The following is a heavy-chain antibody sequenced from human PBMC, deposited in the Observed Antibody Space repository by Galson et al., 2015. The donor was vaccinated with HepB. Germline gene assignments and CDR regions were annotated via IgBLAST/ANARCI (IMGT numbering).Heavy chain of an antibody. Sequence: QSGAEVKKPGESLRISCKGSGYRFASYWISWVRQMPGKGLEWMGRIDPSDSYTDYSSSFQGHVTISVDKSVSTAYLQWSSLKASDTAMYYCARQGEDSVMFSSYTVDVWGQGTTVTVS. CDR2: IDPSDSYT. J-gene: IGHJ6*02. CDR3: ARQGEDSVMFSSYTVDV. CDR1: GYRFASYW. D-gene: IGHD3-16*01. V-gene: IGHV5-10-1*01.